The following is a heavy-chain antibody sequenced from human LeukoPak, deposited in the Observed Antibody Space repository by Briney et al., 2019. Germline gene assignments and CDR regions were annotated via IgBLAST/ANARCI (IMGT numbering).Heavy chain of an antibody. Sequence: GASVKVSCKASGYTFTSYYMHWVRQAPGQGLEWMGIINPSGGSTSYAQKFQGRVTMTRDMSTSTVYMELSSLRSEDTAVYYCARDSYQLQDNNWFDPWGQGTLVTVSS. CDR1: GYTFTSYY. CDR2: INPSGGST. V-gene: IGHV1-46*01. D-gene: IGHD2-2*01. CDR3: ARDSYQLQDNNWFDP. J-gene: IGHJ5*02.